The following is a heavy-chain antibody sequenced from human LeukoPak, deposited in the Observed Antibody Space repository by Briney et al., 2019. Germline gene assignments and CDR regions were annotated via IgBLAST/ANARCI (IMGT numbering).Heavy chain of an antibody. D-gene: IGHD2-15*01. CDR2: INPNSGDT. V-gene: IGHV1-2*06. CDR1: GDTFTVYY. Sequence: ASVKVSCKASGDTFTVYYMYWVRQAPGQGLEWMGRINPNSGDTDYAQNFQGRVTMIRDTSISTAYMELTNLRSDDTAVYYCARGYCSGGTCYLVENWFDPWGQGTLVTVSS. CDR3: ARGYCSGGTCYLVENWFDP. J-gene: IGHJ5*02.